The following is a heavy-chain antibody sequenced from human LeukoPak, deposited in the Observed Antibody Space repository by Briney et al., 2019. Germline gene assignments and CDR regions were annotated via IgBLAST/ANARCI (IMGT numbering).Heavy chain of an antibody. D-gene: IGHD6-13*01. CDR1: GFTFSSYA. Sequence: PGGSLTLSCAASGFTFSSYAMHWVRPAPGKGMEWVAVLPYVGSEKYYPAAVQGRFTISRDNSKNTVSLQMNSLRAEDTAVYYCARVVGAAAGPDYWGQGTLVTVFS. J-gene: IGHJ4*02. CDR2: LPYVGSEK. V-gene: IGHV3-30-3*01. CDR3: ARVVGAAAGPDY.